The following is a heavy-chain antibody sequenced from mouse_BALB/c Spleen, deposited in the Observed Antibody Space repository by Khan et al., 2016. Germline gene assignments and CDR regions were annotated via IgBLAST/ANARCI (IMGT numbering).Heavy chain of an antibody. CDR1: GYTFTNYG. V-gene: IGHV9-3-1*01. D-gene: IGHD1-1*01. Sequence: QIQLVQSGPELKKPGKTVKISCKASGYTFTNYGMNWVKQAPGKGLKWMGWINTYSGESTYADDFKGRFVFSLETSANTAYLQTNNLKNEDTATYFCARYRYYYGSSRYFDVWGAGTTVTVSS. J-gene: IGHJ1*01. CDR3: ARYRYYYGSSRYFDV. CDR2: INTYSGES.